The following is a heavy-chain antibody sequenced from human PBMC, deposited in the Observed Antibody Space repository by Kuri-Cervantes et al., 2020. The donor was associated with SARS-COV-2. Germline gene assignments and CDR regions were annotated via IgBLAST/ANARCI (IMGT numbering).Heavy chain of an antibody. V-gene: IGHV3-23*01. CDR2: ISGSGGST. CDR3: ARDSQYYDFWSGYYPISTYYYYYYMDV. CDR1: GFTFSSYA. Sequence: GESLKISCAASGFTFSSYAMSWVRQAPGKGLEWVSAISGSGGSTCYADSVKGRFTISRDNSKNTLYLQMNSLRAEDTAVYYCARDSQYYDFWSGYYPISTYYYYYYMDVWGKGTTVTVSS. D-gene: IGHD3-3*01. J-gene: IGHJ6*03.